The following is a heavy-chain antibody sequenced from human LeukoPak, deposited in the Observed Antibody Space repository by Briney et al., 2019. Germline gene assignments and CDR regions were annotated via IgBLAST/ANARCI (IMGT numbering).Heavy chain of an antibody. J-gene: IGHJ4*02. CDR2: IKHSGRT. D-gene: IGHD3/OR15-3a*01. CDR3: AREARGLFY. V-gene: IGHV4-34*01. CDR1: SGSFSGYY. Sequence: PSETLSLTCAVYSGSFSGYYWTWIRQPPGKGLEWIGEIKHSGRTTYTPSPRSRVSISVDPSKNQFSLKLSSVTAADTAMYYCAREARGLFYWGQGTLVTVSS.